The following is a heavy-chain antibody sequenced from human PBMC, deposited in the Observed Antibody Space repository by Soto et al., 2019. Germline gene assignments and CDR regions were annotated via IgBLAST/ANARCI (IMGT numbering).Heavy chain of an antibody. J-gene: IGHJ4*02. CDR1: GGSISSGGYF. CDR3: ARGAVGATIYFDY. V-gene: IGHV4-31*03. Sequence: QVQLQESGPGLVKPSQTLYLTCTVSGGSISSGGYFWSWIRQHPGKGLEWIGYIYYSGNTFYNPSLKTRVSISVDTSKNQFSLKLSSVTAADTAVYYCARGAVGATIYFDYWGQGTLVTVSS. CDR2: IYYSGNT. D-gene: IGHD1-26*01.